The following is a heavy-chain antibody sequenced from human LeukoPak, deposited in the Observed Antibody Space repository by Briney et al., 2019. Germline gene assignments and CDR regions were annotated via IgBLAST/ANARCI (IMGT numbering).Heavy chain of an antibody. Sequence: TLRRSKAAAECTCISYDMHWILQTPGKGLEWVSYISSSSSTIYYADSVKGRFTISRDNAKNSLYLQMSGLRAEDTAVYYCARVLHKRNYDSSTYYGYWGQGTLVTVSS. V-gene: IGHV3-48*01. CDR3: ARVLHKRNYDSSTYYGY. CDR2: ISSSSSTI. J-gene: IGHJ4*02. D-gene: IGHD3-22*01. CDR1: ECTCISYD.